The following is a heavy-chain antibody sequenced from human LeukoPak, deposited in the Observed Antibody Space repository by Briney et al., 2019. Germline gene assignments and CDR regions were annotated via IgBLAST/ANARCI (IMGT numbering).Heavy chain of an antibody. CDR1: GVTVNSYF. D-gene: IGHD2-15*01. Sequence: GGSLRLSCAASGVTVNSYFMGWVRQAPGKGLEWVSLISSDGITYYADSVKDRFTISRDNSKNTLYLQMNSLRAEDTAFYYCVRGRGGDWGQGALVTVSS. V-gene: IGHV3-53*01. CDR3: VRGRGGD. J-gene: IGHJ4*02. CDR2: ISSDGIT.